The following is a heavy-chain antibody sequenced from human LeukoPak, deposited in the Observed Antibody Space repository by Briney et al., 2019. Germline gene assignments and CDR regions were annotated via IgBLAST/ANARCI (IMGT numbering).Heavy chain of an antibody. D-gene: IGHD1-1*01. J-gene: IGHJ4*02. CDR1: GFTFNSYA. CDR3: VKDGTGTFPYYFDY. CDR2: ISSNGGST. V-gene: IGHV3-64D*06. Sequence: GGSLRLSCSASGFTFNSYAMHWVCQAPGKGLEYVSAISSNGGSTYYADSVKGRFTISRDDSKNTLYLQMSSLRAEDTAVYYCVKDGTGTFPYYFDYWGQGTLVTVSS.